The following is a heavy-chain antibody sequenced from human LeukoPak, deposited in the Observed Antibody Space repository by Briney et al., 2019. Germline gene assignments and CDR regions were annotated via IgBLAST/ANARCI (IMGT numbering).Heavy chain of an antibody. D-gene: IGHD5-12*01. Sequence: GGSLRLSCAASGFTFSSYWMSWVRQAPGKGLEWVSSISSSSSYIYYADSVKGRFTISRDNAKNSLYLQMNSLRAEDTAVYYCARDTSGYGDYWGQGTLVTVSS. CDR1: GFTFSSYW. CDR3: ARDTSGYGDY. V-gene: IGHV3-21*01. CDR2: ISSSSSYI. J-gene: IGHJ4*02.